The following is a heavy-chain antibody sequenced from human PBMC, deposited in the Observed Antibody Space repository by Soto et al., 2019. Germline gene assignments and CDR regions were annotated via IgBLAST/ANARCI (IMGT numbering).Heavy chain of an antibody. CDR1: GGSISSGGYY. CDR3: ARERKGGYYDILTGYYSFDY. J-gene: IGHJ4*02. D-gene: IGHD3-9*01. V-gene: IGHV4-31*03. CDR2: IYYSGST. Sequence: SETLSLTCTVSGGSISSGGYYWSWIRQHPGKGLEWIGYIYYSGSTYYNPSLKSRVTISVDTSKNQFSLKLSSVTAADTAVYYCARERKGGYYDILTGYYSFDYWGLGTLVT.